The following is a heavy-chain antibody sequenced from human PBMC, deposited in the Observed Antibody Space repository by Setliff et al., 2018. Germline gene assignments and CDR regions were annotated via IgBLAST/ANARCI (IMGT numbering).Heavy chain of an antibody. CDR1: GASISGSNFF. CDR3: ARQSTSGYYYSTEY. CDR2: IDYSGTT. V-gene: IGHV4-39*01. J-gene: IGHJ4*02. Sequence: PSETLSLTCTVPGASISGSNFFWGWVRKPPGKGLDWIGSIDYSGTTYYNPSLKSRVSMFVDTSKNQFSLRLSSVTAADTALYFCARQSTSGYYYSTEYWGQGTLVTVSS. D-gene: IGHD3-22*01.